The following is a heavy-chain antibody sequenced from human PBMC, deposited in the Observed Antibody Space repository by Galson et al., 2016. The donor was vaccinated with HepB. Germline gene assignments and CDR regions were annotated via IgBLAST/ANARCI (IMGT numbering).Heavy chain of an antibody. CDR3: ATARPSLAFDH. D-gene: IGHD6-13*01. CDR2: MYPGDSDT. J-gene: IGHJ4*02. CDR1: GYSFTSNW. V-gene: IGHV5-51*01. Sequence: QSGAEVKKPGESLKIFCKGSGYSFTSNWIGWVRQMPGKGLEWMGIMYPGDSDTRYSPSFQGQVTISADKSINTAYLQWNSLKAAETSKYYCATARPSLAFDHWGQGTLVPVSS.